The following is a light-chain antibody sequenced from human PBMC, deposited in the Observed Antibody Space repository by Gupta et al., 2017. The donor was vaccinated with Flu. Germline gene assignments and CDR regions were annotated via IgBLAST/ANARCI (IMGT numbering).Light chain of an antibody. CDR3: NSRDSSGNHAV. J-gene: IGLJ2*01. Sequence: SSELTQDPAVSVALGQTVRITCQGDSLRRYYASWYQQKPGQAPVLVIYGKDNRPSGIPDRFSGSISGNTASLTITGAQAEDEADYYCNSRDSSGNHAVFGGGTRLTVL. V-gene: IGLV3-19*01. CDR1: SLRRYY. CDR2: GKD.